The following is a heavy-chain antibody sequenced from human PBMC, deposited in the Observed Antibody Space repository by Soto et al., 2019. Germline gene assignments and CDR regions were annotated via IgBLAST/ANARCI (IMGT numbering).Heavy chain of an antibody. CDR1: GFTFSNAW. CDR2: IKSKTDGGTT. J-gene: IGHJ4*02. D-gene: IGHD2-2*01. CDR3: TTDPVYCSSTSCYDY. Sequence: GGSLRLSCAASGFTFSNAWMSWVRQASGKGLEWVGRIKSKTDGGTTDYAAPVKGRFTISRDDSKNTLYLQMNSLKTEDTAVYYCTTDPVYCSSTSCYDYWGQGTLVTVSS. V-gene: IGHV3-15*01.